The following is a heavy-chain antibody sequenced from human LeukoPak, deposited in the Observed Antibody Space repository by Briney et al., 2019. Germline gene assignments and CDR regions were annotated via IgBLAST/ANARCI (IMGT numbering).Heavy chain of an antibody. J-gene: IGHJ5*02. V-gene: IGHV4-59*01. D-gene: IGHD5-12*01. CDR2: ISYSGST. CDR1: GGSISSYY. CDR3: AKKGGATSGNWFDP. Sequence: PSETLSLTCTVSGGSISSYYWSWIRQPPGKGLEWIGYISYSGSTNYNPSLKSRVTISVDTSKNQFSLKLSSVTAADTAVYYCAKKGGATSGNWFDPWGQGTLVTVSS.